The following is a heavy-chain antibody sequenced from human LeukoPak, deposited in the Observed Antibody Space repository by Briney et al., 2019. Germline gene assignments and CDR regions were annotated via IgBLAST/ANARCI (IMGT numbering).Heavy chain of an antibody. CDR3: ARDGYNSDFGDY. CDR1: GFTFSSYA. Sequence: GGSLRLSCAASGFTFSSYAMSWVRQAPGKGLEWVSAISGSGGSTYYADSVKGRFTISRDNAKNTLYLQMNSLRAEDTAVYYCARDGYNSDFGDYWGQGTLVTVSS. J-gene: IGHJ4*02. V-gene: IGHV3-23*01. D-gene: IGHD5-24*01. CDR2: ISGSGGST.